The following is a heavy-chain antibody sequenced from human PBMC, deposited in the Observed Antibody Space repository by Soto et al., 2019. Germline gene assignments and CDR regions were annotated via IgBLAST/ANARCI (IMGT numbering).Heavy chain of an antibody. CDR3: ARMGV. V-gene: IGHV3-23*01. Sequence: QPGGPLRLSCAASGFTFSSYAMSWVRQAPGKGLEWVSAIGGSDNRTYYADSVKGRFTISRDNSKNTLSLQMSSLRADDTAVYYCARMGVWGQGTMVTVSS. CDR2: IGGSDNRT. J-gene: IGHJ6*01. CDR1: GFTFSSYA.